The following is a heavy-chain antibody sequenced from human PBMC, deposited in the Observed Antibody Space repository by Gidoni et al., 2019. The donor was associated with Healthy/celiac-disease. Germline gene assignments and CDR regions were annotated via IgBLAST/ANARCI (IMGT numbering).Heavy chain of an antibody. J-gene: IGHJ1*01. CDR1: GGTFSSYA. V-gene: IGHV1-69*01. CDR3: ARSVGRYCSSTSCYARYFQH. Sequence: QVQLVQAGAEVKKPGSSVKVSCKASGGTFSSYAISWVRQAPGQGLEWMGGIIPIFGTANYAQKFQGRVTITADQSTSTAYMELSSLRSEDTAVYYCARSVGRYCSSTSCYARYFQHWGQGTLVTVSS. D-gene: IGHD2-2*01. CDR2: IIPIFGTA.